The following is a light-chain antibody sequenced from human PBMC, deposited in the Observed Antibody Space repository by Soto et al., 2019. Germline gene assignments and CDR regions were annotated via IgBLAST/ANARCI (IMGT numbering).Light chain of an antibody. J-gene: IGKJ1*01. CDR1: QSISKW. V-gene: IGKV1-5*03. CDR3: QQYNSFPT. CDR2: KAA. Sequence: DIQMTQSPSTLSASVGDRVTITCRASQSISKWLAGYQQKPGKAPKLLIYKAASLESGVPSRFSGSGSGTEFTLTISSLQPDDVATYYCQQYNSFPTFGQGTKVEIK.